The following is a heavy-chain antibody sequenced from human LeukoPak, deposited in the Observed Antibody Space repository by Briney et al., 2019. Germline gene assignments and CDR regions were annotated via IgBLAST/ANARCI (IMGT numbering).Heavy chain of an antibody. D-gene: IGHD1-7*01. J-gene: IGHJ3*01. CDR1: GYSFTSYW. Sequence: GESLKISCKGSGYSFTSYWFGWVRQMPGKGLEWMGIIYPRDSDTRYSPSFQGQVTISADRSISTAYLQWSSLKASDTAIYYCARHIVTGTSSFYAFDLWGQGTMVTVSS. CDR3: ARHIVTGTSSFYAFDL. V-gene: IGHV5-51*01. CDR2: IYPRDSDT.